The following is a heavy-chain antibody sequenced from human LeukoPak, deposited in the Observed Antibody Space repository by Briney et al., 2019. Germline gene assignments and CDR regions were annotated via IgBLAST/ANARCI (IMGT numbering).Heavy chain of an antibody. D-gene: IGHD6-19*01. Sequence: TSSETLSLTCSVSGGSISSYYWSWIRQPAGKGLEWIGRIKNGGNTNYNPSLESRVILSLDTSKNQFSLNLSSVTAADTAVYYCAREGSSSGWRPFDIWGQGTVVTVSS. CDR3: AREGSSSGWRPFDI. CDR1: GGSISSYY. CDR2: IKNGGNT. J-gene: IGHJ3*02. V-gene: IGHV4-4*07.